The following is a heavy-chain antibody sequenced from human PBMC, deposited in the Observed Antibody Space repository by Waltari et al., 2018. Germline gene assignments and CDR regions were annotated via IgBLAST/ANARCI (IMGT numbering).Heavy chain of an antibody. J-gene: IGHJ4*02. Sequence: QVQLVQSGAAVKKPGSSVKVSCKASGGTFSSYAISWVRRAPGQGLEWMGGIIPIFGTANYAQKFQGRVTITTDESTSTAYMELSSLRSEDTAVYYCARSPKETMVRADIIIHFDHWGQGTLVTVSS. V-gene: IGHV1-69*05. CDR3: ARSPKETMVRADIIIHFDH. CDR2: IIPIFGTA. D-gene: IGHD3-10*01. CDR1: GGTFSSYA.